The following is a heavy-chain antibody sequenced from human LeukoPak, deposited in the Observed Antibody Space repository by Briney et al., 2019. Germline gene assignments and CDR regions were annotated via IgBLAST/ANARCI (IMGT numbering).Heavy chain of an antibody. D-gene: IGHD3-22*01. V-gene: IGHV3-23*01. CDR2: ISGSGGST. Sequence: PGGSLRLSCAGSGFTFSSYAMSWVRQAPGKGLEWVSAISGSGGSTYYADSVKGRFTISRDNSKNTLYLQMNSLRAEDTAVYYCAKETRGYYDSSGYLPADSYFDYWGQGTLVTVSS. CDR3: AKETRGYYDSSGYLPADSYFDY. CDR1: GFTFSSYA. J-gene: IGHJ4*02.